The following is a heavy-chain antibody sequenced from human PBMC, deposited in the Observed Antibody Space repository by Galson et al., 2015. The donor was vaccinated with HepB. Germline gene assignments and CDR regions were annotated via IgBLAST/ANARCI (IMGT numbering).Heavy chain of an antibody. CDR3: VKGGGYSAILGRGGFDS. J-gene: IGHJ4*02. V-gene: IGHV3-30*04. D-gene: IGHD5-12*01. CDR2: ITYDGTNK. Sequence: SLRLSCAASGFTFNSYAMHWVRQAPGKGLQWVAVITYDGTNKFYARSVKGRFTISRDNSGNTLFLHMNSLRPEDTALYYCVKGGGYSAILGRGGFDSWGQGALVTVSS. CDR1: GFTFNSYA.